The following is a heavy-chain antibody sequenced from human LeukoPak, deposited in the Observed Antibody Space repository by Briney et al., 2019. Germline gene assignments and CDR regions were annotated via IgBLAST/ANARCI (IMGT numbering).Heavy chain of an antibody. Sequence: ASETLSLTCTVSGGSISSYYWSWIRQPPGKGLEWIGYIYNSGSTNYNPSLKSRVTISIDTSKNQFSLKLSSVTAADTAVYYCAVYDILTGFDYWGQGTLVTVSS. D-gene: IGHD3-9*01. CDR1: GGSISSYY. V-gene: IGHV4-59*08. J-gene: IGHJ4*02. CDR3: AVYDILTGFDY. CDR2: IYNSGST.